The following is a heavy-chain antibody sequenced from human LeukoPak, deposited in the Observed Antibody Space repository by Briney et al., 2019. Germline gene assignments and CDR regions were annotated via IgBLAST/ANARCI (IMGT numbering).Heavy chain of an antibody. CDR1: GGSISSSSYY. CDR2: INHSGST. CDR3: ARLKTIFASRNWFDP. D-gene: IGHD3-3*01. J-gene: IGHJ5*02. Sequence: SETLSLTCTVSGGSISSSSYYWGWIRQPPGKGLEWIGEINHSGSTNYNPSLKSRVTISVDTSKNQFSLKLSSVTAADTAVYYCARLKTIFASRNWFDPWGQGTLVTVSS. V-gene: IGHV4-39*07.